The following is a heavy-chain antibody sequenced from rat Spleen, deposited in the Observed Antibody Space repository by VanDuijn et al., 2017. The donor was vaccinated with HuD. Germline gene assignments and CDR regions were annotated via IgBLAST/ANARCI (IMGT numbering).Heavy chain of an antibody. V-gene: IGHV5-29*01. CDR1: GFTFSDYY. Sequence: EVQLVESDGGLVQPGGSLKLSCAASGFTFSDYYMAWVRQAPTKGLEWVATINYDGSRTDYRDSMKGRFTISRDNAKSTLYLQMDSLRSEDTATYYCARSVFDYWGQGVMVTVSS. J-gene: IGHJ2*01. CDR3: ARSVFDY. CDR2: INYDGSRT.